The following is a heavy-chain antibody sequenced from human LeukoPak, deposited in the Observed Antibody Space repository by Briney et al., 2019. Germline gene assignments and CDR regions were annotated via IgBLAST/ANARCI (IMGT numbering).Heavy chain of an antibody. V-gene: IGHV3-49*04. CDR2: IRSKAYRRTI. D-gene: IGHD5-18*01. Sequence: GGSLRLSCITSGFTFADHAMSGVRQAPGKGLEGEGFIRSKAYRRTIEYAASVKGRFTISRDDFQSIAYLQMNSLQVEDTAVYFCARGPIQLWIHNAMDVWGQGTTVTVSS. CDR3: ARGPIQLWIHNAMDV. J-gene: IGHJ6*02. CDR1: GFTFADHA.